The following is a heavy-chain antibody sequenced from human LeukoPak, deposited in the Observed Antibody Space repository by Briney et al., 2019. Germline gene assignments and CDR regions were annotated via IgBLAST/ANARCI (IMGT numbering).Heavy chain of an antibody. CDR3: ASSHDSSGND. J-gene: IGHJ4*02. CDR2: IKYDGSLK. V-gene: IGHV3-7*01. CDR1: GFSFSSYW. D-gene: IGHD3-22*01. Sequence: PGGSLRLSCAASGFSFSSYWMAWVRQAPGKGLEWVANIKYDGSLKFYGGSVKGRFTISRDNTKNSLYLEVNSLRVDDTALYFCASSHDSSGNDWGQGTMVTVSS.